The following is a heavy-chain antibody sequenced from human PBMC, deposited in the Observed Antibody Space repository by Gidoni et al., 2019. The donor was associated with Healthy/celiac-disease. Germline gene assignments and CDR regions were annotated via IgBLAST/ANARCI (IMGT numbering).Heavy chain of an antibody. V-gene: IGHV3-48*02. CDR1: YS. D-gene: IGHD4-17*01. Sequence: YSMNWVRQAPGKGLEWVSYISSSSSTIYYADSVKGRFTISRDNAKNSLYLQMNSLRDEDTAVYYCARGYYGGNSDWGQGTLVTVSS. CDR2: ISSSSSTI. J-gene: IGHJ4*02. CDR3: ARGYYGGNSD.